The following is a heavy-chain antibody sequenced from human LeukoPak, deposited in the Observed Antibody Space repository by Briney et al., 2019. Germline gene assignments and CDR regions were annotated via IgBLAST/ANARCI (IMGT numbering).Heavy chain of an antibody. V-gene: IGHV3-15*01. Sequence: GESLKISCAASGFTFNNAWMSWVRQAPGKGLEWVGRIKSKTDGGTTDYAAPVKGRFTISRDDSKNTLYLQMNSLKTEDTAVHYCTTTAYYYDSSGYYYSWDYFDYWGQGTLVTVSS. D-gene: IGHD3-22*01. J-gene: IGHJ4*02. CDR2: IKSKTDGGTT. CDR3: TTTAYYYDSSGYYYSWDYFDY. CDR1: GFTFNNAW.